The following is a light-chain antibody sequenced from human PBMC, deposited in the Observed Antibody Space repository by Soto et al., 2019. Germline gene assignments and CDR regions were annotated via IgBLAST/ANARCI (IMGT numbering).Light chain of an antibody. CDR3: LQDYNYPYT. CDR1: QGIRND. V-gene: IGKV1-6*01. Sequence: AIQMTQSPSYLSASVGDRVTITCRASQGIRNDLGWYQQKPGKAPKLLIYAASSLQSGVPSRFSGSGSGTDFTLTISSLQPEDFTTYYCLQDYNYPYTFGQGTKREIK. CDR2: AAS. J-gene: IGKJ2*01.